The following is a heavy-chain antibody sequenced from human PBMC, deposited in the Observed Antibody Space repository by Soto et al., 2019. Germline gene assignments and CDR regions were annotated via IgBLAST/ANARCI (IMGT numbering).Heavy chain of an antibody. V-gene: IGHV5-51*01. J-gene: IGHJ6*02. Sequence: PWESLKISCKGSGYSFATYWIGGVRQMPGKGLEWMGIIYPGDSDTRYSPSFQGQVTSSADKSISTAYLQWSSLKASDTAMYYCARVVPAATQKSCLYYGMDVWGQGTTVTVSS. CDR1: GYSFATYW. CDR3: ARVVPAATQKSCLYYGMDV. D-gene: IGHD2-2*01. CDR2: IYPGDSDT.